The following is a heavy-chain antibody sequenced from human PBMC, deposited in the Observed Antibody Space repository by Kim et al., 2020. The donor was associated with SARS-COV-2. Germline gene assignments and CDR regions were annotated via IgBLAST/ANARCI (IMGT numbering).Heavy chain of an antibody. Sequence: GGSLRLSCAASGFTFSSYAMSWVRQVPGKGLEWVSVIYSGGTSTYYADSVKGRFTISRDNSKNTLYLQLNSLRAEDTAVYYCANHYDSTGYWKSFDYWGLGTLVTVSS. CDR3: ANHYDSTGYWKSFDY. D-gene: IGHD3-22*01. V-gene: IGHV3-23*03. CDR1: GFTFSSYA. J-gene: IGHJ4*02. CDR2: IYSGGTST.